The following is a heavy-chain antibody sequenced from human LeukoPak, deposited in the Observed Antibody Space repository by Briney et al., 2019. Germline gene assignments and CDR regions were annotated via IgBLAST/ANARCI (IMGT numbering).Heavy chain of an antibody. J-gene: IGHJ4*02. CDR3: ARLTPRGVFDY. CDR1: AFIFSGHW. Sequence: PGGSLRLSCEGSAFIFSGHWMNWVRQTPGKGLEWVASIKEDGSVRQYVDSVKGRFSISRDNAKNSLYLQMNSLRAEDTAVYYCARLTPRGVFDYWGQGTLVTVSS. CDR2: IKEDGSVR. V-gene: IGHV3-7*01. D-gene: IGHD3-10*01.